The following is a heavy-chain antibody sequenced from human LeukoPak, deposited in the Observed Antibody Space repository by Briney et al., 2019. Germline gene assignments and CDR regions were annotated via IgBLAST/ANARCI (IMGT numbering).Heavy chain of an antibody. CDR2: INPNSGGT. CDR1: GYTFTAYY. Sequence: GASIKVSCKASGYTFTAYYMHWVRQAPGQGLEWMGWINPNSGGTDYAQKFQGRVTMTRDTSISTAYMEMSGLRSDDTAVYYCTRVKVAGGSEGFGPWGQGTLLTVS. D-gene: IGHD3-10*01. J-gene: IGHJ5*02. CDR3: TRVKVAGGSEGFGP. V-gene: IGHV1-2*02.